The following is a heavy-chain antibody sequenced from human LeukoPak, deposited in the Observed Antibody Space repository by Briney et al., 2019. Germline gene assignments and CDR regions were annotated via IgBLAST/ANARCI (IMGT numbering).Heavy chain of an antibody. J-gene: IGHJ4*02. CDR3: ARAERITMVRGQELDY. CDR2: INAGNGNT. CDR1: GYTFTSYV. V-gene: IGHV1-3*01. Sequence: ASVKVSCKASGYTFTSYVMHWVRQAPGQRLEWMGWINAGNGNTKYSQKFQGRVTITRDTSASTAYMELSSLRSEDTAVYYCARAERITMVRGQELDYWGQGALVTVSS. D-gene: IGHD3-10*01.